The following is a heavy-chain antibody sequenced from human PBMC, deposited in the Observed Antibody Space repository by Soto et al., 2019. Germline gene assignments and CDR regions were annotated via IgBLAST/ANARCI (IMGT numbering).Heavy chain of an antibody. CDR1: GYTFSSYE. J-gene: IGHJ4*02. Sequence: QVHLAQSGAEVKNPGASVRVSCKASGYTFSSYEINWVRRAPGQGLEWLGWINPSSGRTGYAQAFEGRVSMTRDTSTATVHMELGSLSSEDTAMYFCARATLVRGPQRLYFFDYWGQGTLITVSS. CDR3: ARATLVRGPQRLYFFDY. V-gene: IGHV1-8*01. D-gene: IGHD3-10*01. CDR2: INPSSGRT.